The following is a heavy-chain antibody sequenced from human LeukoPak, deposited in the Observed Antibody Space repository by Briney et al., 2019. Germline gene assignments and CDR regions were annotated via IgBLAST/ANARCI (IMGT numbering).Heavy chain of an antibody. J-gene: IGHJ6*02. CDR3: ATYTHWVAGDV. V-gene: IGHV3-7*01. D-gene: IGHD3-16*01. Sequence: GSLLLSCAASGFTFSDSWMSWVRQAPGKGLEWVANVNPDGSAKDYVDSVKGRFTISRDNAGNSLFLQMSSLRAEDTAVYYCATYTHWVAGDVWGQGTTVTVSS. CDR1: GFTFSDSW. CDR2: VNPDGSAK.